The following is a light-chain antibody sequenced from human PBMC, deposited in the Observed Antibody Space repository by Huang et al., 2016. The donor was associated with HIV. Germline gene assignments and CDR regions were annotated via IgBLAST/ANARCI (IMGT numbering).Light chain of an antibody. J-gene: IGKJ4*01. CDR2: GAS. V-gene: IGKV3-15*01. CDR3: QQYNNWPLT. CDR1: QTVSSN. Sequence: EIVMTQSPATLSVSPGDRATLSCRASQTVSSNLAWYQQRPGQAPRLRISGASTRATGVPARFSGTGSGTDCTLTISSLQSEDFAVYYCQQYNNWPLTFGGGTKVEIK.